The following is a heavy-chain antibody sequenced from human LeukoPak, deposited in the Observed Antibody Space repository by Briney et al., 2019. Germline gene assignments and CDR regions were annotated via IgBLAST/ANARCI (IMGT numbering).Heavy chain of an antibody. J-gene: IGHJ4*02. CDR1: GGSISAYD. Sequence: SETLSLACTVSGGSISAYDWSWIRQSAGKGLEWIGNIYGSGYTNYNPSLKSRVTMSIDTSKNHFSLKLTSVTAADTATYYCARETSLAGFASGLGFNYWGQGILVSVSS. V-gene: IGHV4-4*07. CDR3: ARETSLAGFASGLGFNY. D-gene: IGHD6-19*01. CDR2: IYGSGYT.